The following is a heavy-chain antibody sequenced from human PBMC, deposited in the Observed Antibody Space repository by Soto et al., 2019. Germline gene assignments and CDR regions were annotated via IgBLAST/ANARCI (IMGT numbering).Heavy chain of an antibody. CDR2: ISYDGSNK. D-gene: IGHD6-13*01. Sequence: GSRLLPGTASGSTFSSYGMHGVRQAPGKGLEWVAVISYDGSNKYYADSVKGRFTISRDNSKNTLYLQMNSLRAEDTAVYYCAKDESSWYSEDDAFDIWVQGTMVTVSS. CDR3: AKDESSWYSEDDAFDI. V-gene: IGHV3-30*18. CDR1: GSTFSSYG. J-gene: IGHJ3*02.